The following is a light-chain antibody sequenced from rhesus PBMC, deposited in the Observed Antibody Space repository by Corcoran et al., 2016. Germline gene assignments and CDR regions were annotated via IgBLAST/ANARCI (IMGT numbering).Light chain of an antibody. J-gene: IGKJ4*01. CDR2: RAS. CDR1: QGNSNW. Sequence: IQMSQSPSSLSASVGDRVTSGFRGSQGNSNWVAWYPQKPGKDPKLLIYRASSLETGVQSRLRGSGSVTDFPLTIRSLHPVDIATYYCLQHDLSPLTFGGGTKVDIK. CDR3: LQHDLSPLT. V-gene: IGKV1-69*01.